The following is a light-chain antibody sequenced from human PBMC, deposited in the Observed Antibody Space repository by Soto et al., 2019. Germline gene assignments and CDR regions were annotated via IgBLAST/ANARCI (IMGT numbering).Light chain of an antibody. J-gene: IGKJ4*01. CDR2: SAS. V-gene: IGKV1-39*01. CDR3: QQSYTWLT. Sequence: IQMTPSPASLPPSVGDRVTISFRASQTIGNYLSWYQQKPGKAPKLLIYSASSLQSGVPSRFIGSGTGTEFTLTISSLQPEDFATYYCQQSYTWLTFGGGTKVDIK. CDR1: QTIGNY.